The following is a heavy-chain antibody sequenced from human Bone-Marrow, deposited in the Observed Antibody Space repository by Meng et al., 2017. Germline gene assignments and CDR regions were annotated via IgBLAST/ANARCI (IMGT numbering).Heavy chain of an antibody. Sequence: QVQLQESGPGLVKPSGTLSLTCAVASVSISSTNWWGWVRQPPGKGLEWIGEIHQDGYTNYSPSLKSRVTTSVDKSRNQFSLKLNSVTAADTAVYYCARLGPPIAAGDPFDYWGQGTLVTVSS. CDR2: IHQDGYT. V-gene: IGHV4-4*02. J-gene: IGHJ4*02. CDR3: ARLGPPIAAGDPFDY. D-gene: IGHD6-13*01. CDR1: SVSISSTNW.